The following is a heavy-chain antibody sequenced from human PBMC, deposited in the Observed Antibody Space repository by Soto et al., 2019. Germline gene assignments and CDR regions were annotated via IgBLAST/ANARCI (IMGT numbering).Heavy chain of an antibody. CDR3: ARVEGATTPFDY. Sequence: GGSMRLSCAASGFTFSNYFMNWVRQAPGKGLEWVSSISSSSYIYYAASVKGRFTISRDNAKNSLYLQMNSLRAEDTAVYYCARVEGATTPFDYWGQGTLVTVSS. D-gene: IGHD1-26*01. CDR1: GFTFSNYF. V-gene: IGHV3-21*01. J-gene: IGHJ4*02. CDR2: ISSSSYI.